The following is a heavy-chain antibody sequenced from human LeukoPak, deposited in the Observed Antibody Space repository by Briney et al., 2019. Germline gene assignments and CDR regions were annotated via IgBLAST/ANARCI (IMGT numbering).Heavy chain of an antibody. CDR1: GGTFSSYA. V-gene: IGHV1-69*01. CDR2: IIPIFGTA. CDR3: ARMSDFWSGNWFDP. Sequence: SVKVSCKASGGTFSSYAISWVRQAPGQGLEWMGGIIPIFGTANYAQKFQGRVTITADESTSTAYMELCSLRSEDTAVYYCARMSDFWSGNWFDPWGQGTLVTVSS. J-gene: IGHJ5*02. D-gene: IGHD3-3*01.